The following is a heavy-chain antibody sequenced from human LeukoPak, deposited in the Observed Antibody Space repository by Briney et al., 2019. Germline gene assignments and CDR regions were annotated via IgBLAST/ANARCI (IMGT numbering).Heavy chain of an antibody. CDR3: ARADVGGKGIVDY. CDR1: GFTFSSYS. Sequence: PGGSLRLSCAASGFTFSSYSMNWVRQAPGKGLEWVSSISSSSGYIYYADSVKGRFTISRDNAKNSLYLQMNSLRAEDTAVYYCARADVGGKGIVDYWGQGTLVTVSS. D-gene: IGHD1-26*01. J-gene: IGHJ4*02. V-gene: IGHV3-21*01. CDR2: ISSSSGYI.